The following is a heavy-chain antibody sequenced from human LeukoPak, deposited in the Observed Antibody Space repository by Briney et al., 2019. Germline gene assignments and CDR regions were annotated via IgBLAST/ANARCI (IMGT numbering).Heavy chain of an antibody. CDR3: ARYLALYYYDSSGNAFDI. CDR2: IYTSGST. D-gene: IGHD3-22*01. Sequence: SETLSLTCTVSGGSISSYYWSWIRQPAGKGLEWIGRIYTSGSTNYNPSLKSRVTMSVDTSKNQFSLKLSSVTAADTAVYYCARYLALYYYDSSGNAFDIWGQGTMVTVPS. J-gene: IGHJ3*02. V-gene: IGHV4-4*07. CDR1: GGSISSYY.